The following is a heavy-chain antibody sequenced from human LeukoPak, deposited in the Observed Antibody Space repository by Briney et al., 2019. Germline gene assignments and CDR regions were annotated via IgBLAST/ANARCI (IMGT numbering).Heavy chain of an antibody. CDR2: INHSGST. J-gene: IGHJ4*02. D-gene: IGHD6-13*01. Sequence: SETLSLTCAVYGGSFSGYYWSWIRQPPGKGLEWIGEINHSGSTNYDPSLKSRVTISVDTSKNQFSLKLSSVTAADTAVYYCARVAAAGYYFDYWGQGTLVTVSS. CDR3: ARVAAAGYYFDY. CDR1: GGSFSGYY. V-gene: IGHV4-34*01.